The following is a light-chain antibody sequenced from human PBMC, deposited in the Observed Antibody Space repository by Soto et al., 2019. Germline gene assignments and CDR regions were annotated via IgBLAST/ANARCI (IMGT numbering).Light chain of an antibody. J-gene: IGKJ2*01. Sequence: EIVMTQSPVTLSVSPGERATLSCRASQSVGSNLAWYQQRPGQAHRLLIYGASTRATGIPARFSGSGSGTEFPLTISSLQSEDFAVYYCQHHDAWPYTFGQGTKLEIK. CDR2: GAS. CDR1: QSVGSN. V-gene: IGKV3-15*01. CDR3: QHHDAWPYT.